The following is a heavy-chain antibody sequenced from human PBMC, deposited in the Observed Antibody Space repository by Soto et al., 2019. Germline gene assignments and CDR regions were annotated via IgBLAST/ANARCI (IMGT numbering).Heavy chain of an antibody. CDR3: ARDSTRDGDLDY. CDR2: IWYDGSNK. Sequence: VQLVESGGGVVQPGRSLRLSCAASGFTFSSYGMHWVRQAPGKGLEWVAVIWYDGSNKYYADSVKGRFTISRDNSKNTLYLQMNSLRAEDTAVYYCARDSTRDGDLDYWGQGTLVTVSS. V-gene: IGHV3-33*01. CDR1: GFTFSSYG. D-gene: IGHD4-17*01. J-gene: IGHJ4*02.